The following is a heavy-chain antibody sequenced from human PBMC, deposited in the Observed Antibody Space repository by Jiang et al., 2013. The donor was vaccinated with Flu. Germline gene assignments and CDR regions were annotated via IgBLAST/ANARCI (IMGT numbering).Heavy chain of an antibody. Sequence: LEWIGYIYHSGSTYYNPSLKSRVTISVDRSKNQFSLKMSSVTAADTAVYYCARDERYCTNGVCYTGGHAFDIWGQGTMVTVSS. CDR3: ARDERYCTNGVCYTGGHAFDI. D-gene: IGHD2-8*01. V-gene: IGHV4-30-2*01. CDR2: IYHSGST. J-gene: IGHJ3*02.